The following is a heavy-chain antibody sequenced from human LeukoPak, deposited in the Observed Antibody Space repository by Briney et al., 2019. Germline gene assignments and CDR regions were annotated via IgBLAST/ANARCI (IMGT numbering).Heavy chain of an antibody. D-gene: IGHD2-2*01. J-gene: IGHJ5*02. V-gene: IGHV4-59*12. CDR1: GGSISSYY. CDR3: ARVWQGYCSSTSCPHWFDP. CDR2: IYYSGST. Sequence: SETLSLTCTVSGGSISSYYWSWIRQPPGKGLEWIGYIYYSGSTYYNPSLKSRVTISVDTSKNQFSLKLSSVTAADTAVYYCARVWQGYCSSTSCPHWFDPWGQGTLVTVSS.